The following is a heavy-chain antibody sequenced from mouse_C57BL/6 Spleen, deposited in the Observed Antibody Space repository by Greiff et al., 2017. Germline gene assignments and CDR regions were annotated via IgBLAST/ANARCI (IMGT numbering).Heavy chain of an antibody. Sequence: VQLQQSGAELVRPGASVKLSCKASGYTFTDYYINWVKQRPGQGLEWIARIYPGSGNTYYNEKFKGKATLTAEKYSSTAYMQLSSLTSEDSAVYFCARDYDGDYYAMDYWGQGTSVTVSS. J-gene: IGHJ4*01. CDR3: ARDYDGDYYAMDY. D-gene: IGHD2-4*01. CDR1: GYTFTDYY. CDR2: IYPGSGNT. V-gene: IGHV1-76*01.